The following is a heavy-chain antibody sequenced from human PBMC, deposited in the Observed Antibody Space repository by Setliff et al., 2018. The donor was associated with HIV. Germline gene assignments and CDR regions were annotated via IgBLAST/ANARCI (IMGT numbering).Heavy chain of an antibody. CDR2: FDPEDGET. V-gene: IGHV1-24*01. D-gene: IGHD6-19*01. CDR3: ASIAVANDAFDI. Sequence: ASVKVSCKASGYTFTGYYIHWVRRAPGQGLEWMGGFDPEDGETIYAEKFQGRVTMTEDTATDTAYMELSSLRSEDTAVYYCASIAVANDAFDIWGQGTMVTVSS. CDR1: GYTFTGYY. J-gene: IGHJ3*02.